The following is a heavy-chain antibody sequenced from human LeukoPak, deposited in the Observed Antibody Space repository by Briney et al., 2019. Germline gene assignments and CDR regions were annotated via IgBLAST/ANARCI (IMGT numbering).Heavy chain of an antibody. V-gene: IGHV3-64*01. CDR2: ISSNGGST. J-gene: IGHJ6*03. CDR3: ARYYYYMDV. CDR1: GFTFSSYA. Sequence: GGSLRLSCAASGFTFSSYAMHWVRQAPGKGLEYVSAISSNGGSTYYANSVKGRFTISRDNSKNTLYLQMGSLRAEDMAVYYCARYYYYMDVWGKGTTVTVSS.